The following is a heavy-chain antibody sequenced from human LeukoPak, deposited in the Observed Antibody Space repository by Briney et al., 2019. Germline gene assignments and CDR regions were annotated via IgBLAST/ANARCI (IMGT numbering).Heavy chain of an antibody. D-gene: IGHD5-24*01. V-gene: IGHV3-7*01. J-gene: IGHJ4*02. CDR2: VKEDGSEK. CDR1: VFTFSIYW. CDR3: ATGTWLGNGY. Sequence: GGSLRLSCAPSVFTFSIYWMNWVRVAPRQGLEWVDSVKEDGSEKNYVDSVKGRFTISRDNAKNSLYLQMNNMRVEDTAVYYCATGTWLGNGYWGQGTLVTVSS.